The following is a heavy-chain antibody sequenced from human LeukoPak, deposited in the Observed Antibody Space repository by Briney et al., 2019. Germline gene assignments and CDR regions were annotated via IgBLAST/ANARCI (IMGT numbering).Heavy chain of an antibody. Sequence: GGSLRLSCAASGFTFSSYWMHWVRQPPGKGLVWASHINNDGSQTTYADSVKGRFTISRDNAKNTVYLQMNTLRPEDTAVYYCVRGVGGLANWGQGTLVTVSS. CDR1: GFTFSSYW. CDR2: INNDGSQT. D-gene: IGHD3-10*01. CDR3: VRGVGGLAN. V-gene: IGHV3-74*01. J-gene: IGHJ4*02.